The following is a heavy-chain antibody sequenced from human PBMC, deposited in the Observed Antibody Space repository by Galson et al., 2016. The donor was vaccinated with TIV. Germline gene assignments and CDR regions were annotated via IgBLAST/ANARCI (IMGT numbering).Heavy chain of an antibody. CDR1: GFTFSTYG. Sequence: LRLSCAASGFTFSTYGMHWVRQAPGKGLEWVAFIWNDGNSKNYADSVKGRFSISRDNSKNTLYLQMNSLRTEDTAIYYCSKDAAYNYGFGDYWGQGALVTVSS. D-gene: IGHD5-18*01. V-gene: IGHV3-30*02. J-gene: IGHJ4*02. CDR3: SKDAAYNYGFGDY. CDR2: IWNDGNSK.